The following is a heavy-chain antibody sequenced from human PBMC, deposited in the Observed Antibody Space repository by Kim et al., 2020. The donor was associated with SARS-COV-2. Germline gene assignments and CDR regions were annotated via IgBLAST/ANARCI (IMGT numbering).Heavy chain of an antibody. J-gene: IGHJ4*02. CDR3: VRHGGGDDY. CDR1: GYTFNTYG. D-gene: IGHD6-25*01. V-gene: IGHV1-18*01. CDR2: FTAYNSAT. Sequence: ASVKVSCKASGYTFNTYGINWVRQAPGQGLEWMGWFTAYNSATNYAQKFQDRVTMTTDTSTSTAYMELRSLRSDDTAVYYCVRHGGGDDYWGQGTLVTVSS.